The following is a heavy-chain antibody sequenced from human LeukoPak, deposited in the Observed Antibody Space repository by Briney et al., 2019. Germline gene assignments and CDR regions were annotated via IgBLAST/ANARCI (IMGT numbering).Heavy chain of an antibody. CDR3: ARDGRVTVGATRYGY. CDR1: GGSFSGYY. V-gene: IGHV4-34*01. Sequence: SETLSLTCAVSGGSFSGYYWSWMRQPPGQGLEWIGEISHSGSTNYSPSLESRVTISVDTSKNQFSLKLSSVTAADTAVYYCARDGRVTVGATRYGYWGQGTLVTVSS. J-gene: IGHJ4*02. CDR2: ISHSGST. D-gene: IGHD1-26*01.